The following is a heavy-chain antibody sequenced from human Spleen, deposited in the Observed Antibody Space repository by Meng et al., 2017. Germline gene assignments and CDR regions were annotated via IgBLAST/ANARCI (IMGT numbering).Heavy chain of an antibody. Sequence: SETLSLTCTVSGGPISSSAFYWGWIRQSPGKGLEWIGSIFYTGSTYYNPSLKSRVTISVDTSKNQFSLNVSSVTAADTAVYYCARGVAVASLFYYFDYWGQGALVTVSS. J-gene: IGHJ4*02. V-gene: IGHV4-39*07. CDR3: ARGVAVASLFYYFDY. D-gene: IGHD6-19*01. CDR2: IFYTGST. CDR1: GGPISSSAFY.